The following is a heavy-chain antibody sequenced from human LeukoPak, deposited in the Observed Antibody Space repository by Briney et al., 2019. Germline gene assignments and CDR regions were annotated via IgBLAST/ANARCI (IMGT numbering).Heavy chain of an antibody. V-gene: IGHV4-34*01. CDR3: ARLGYSCGGTFDY. D-gene: IGHD5-18*01. J-gene: IGHJ4*02. CDR2: INHSGST. Sequence: SETLSLTCAVYGGSFSGYYWSWIRQPPGKGLEWIGEINHSGSTNYNPSLKSRVTISVDTSKNQFSLKLSSVTAADTAVYYCARLGYSCGGTFDYWGQGTLVTVSS. CDR1: GGSFSGYY.